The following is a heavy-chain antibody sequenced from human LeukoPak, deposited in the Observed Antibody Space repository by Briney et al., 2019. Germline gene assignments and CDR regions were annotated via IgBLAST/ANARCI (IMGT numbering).Heavy chain of an antibody. D-gene: IGHD1-14*01. CDR2: ISGSGGST. J-gene: IGHJ4*02. CDR1: GFTFSSYA. Sequence: PGGSLRLSCAASGFTFSSYAMNWVRQAPGKGLEWVSGISGSGGSTYYADSVKGRFTISRDNSKNTLYLQMNSLRAEDTAVYYCARGVEPLAANTLAYWGQGTLVTVSS. V-gene: IGHV3-23*01. CDR3: ARGVEPLAANTLAY.